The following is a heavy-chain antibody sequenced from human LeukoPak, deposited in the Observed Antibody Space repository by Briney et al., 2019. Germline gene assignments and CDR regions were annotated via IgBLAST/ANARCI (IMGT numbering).Heavy chain of an antibody. J-gene: IGHJ4*02. D-gene: IGHD2-2*01. CDR3: ARVGLALGYCSSTSCLADY. V-gene: IGHV3-21*01. CDR2: ISSGSSYI. CDR1: GFTFSSYS. Sequence: GGSLRLSCAASGFTFSSYSMNWVRQAPGKGLEWVSSISSGSSYIYYADSVKGRFTISRDNAKNSLYLQMNSLRAEDTAAYYCARVGLALGYCSSTSCLADYWGQGTLVTVSS.